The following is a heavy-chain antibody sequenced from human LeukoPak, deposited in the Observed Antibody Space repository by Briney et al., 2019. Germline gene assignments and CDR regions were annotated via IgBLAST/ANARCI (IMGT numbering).Heavy chain of an antibody. Sequence: GGSLRLSCAASGFTFSSYAMSWVRQAPGKGLEWVSAISGSGGSTYYADSVKGRFTISRDSSKNTLYLQMNSLRAEDTAAYYCAKGTVVVAARTAFDIWGQGTMVTVSS. J-gene: IGHJ3*02. CDR3: AKGTVVVAARTAFDI. CDR2: ISGSGGST. D-gene: IGHD2-15*01. V-gene: IGHV3-23*01. CDR1: GFTFSSYA.